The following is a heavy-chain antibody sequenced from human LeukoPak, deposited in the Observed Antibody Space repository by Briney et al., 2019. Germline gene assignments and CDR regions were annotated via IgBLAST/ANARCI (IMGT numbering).Heavy chain of an antibody. CDR3: AKDLGYCSGGSCPDYFDY. V-gene: IGHV3-23*01. Sequence: TGGSLRLSCAASGFTFSSYAMSWVRQAPGRGLEWVSAISGSGGSTYYADSVKGRFTISRDNSKNTLYLQMNSLRAEDTAVYYCAKDLGYCSGGSCPDYFDYWGQGTLVTVSS. J-gene: IGHJ4*02. CDR2: ISGSGGST. D-gene: IGHD2-15*01. CDR1: GFTFSSYA.